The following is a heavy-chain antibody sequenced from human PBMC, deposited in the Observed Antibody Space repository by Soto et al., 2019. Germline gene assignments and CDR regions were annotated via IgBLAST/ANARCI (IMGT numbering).Heavy chain of an antibody. CDR2: IYWDDDK. J-gene: IGHJ6*02. Sequence: SGPTLVNPTQTLTLTCTFSGFSLSTTGVGVGWIRQPPGKALEWLALIYWDDDKRYNPSLNSRLTITKDTSKNQVVLAMTNVDPVDTATYFCVQSRCGGNCLQSYSSHSYYGLDVWGQGTTVTVSS. D-gene: IGHD2-21*02. V-gene: IGHV2-5*02. CDR3: VQSRCGGNCLQSYSSHSYYGLDV. CDR1: GFSLSTTGVG.